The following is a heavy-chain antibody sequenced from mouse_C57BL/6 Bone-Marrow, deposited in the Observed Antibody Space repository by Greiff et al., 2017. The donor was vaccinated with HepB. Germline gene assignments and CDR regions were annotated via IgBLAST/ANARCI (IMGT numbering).Heavy chain of an antibody. CDR1: GFNIKDDY. CDR3: TLSSYYFDY. Sequence: VQLQQSGAELVRPGASVKLSCTASGFNIKDDYMHWVKQRPEQGLEWIGWIDPENGDTEYASKFQGKAPITADTSSNTAYLQLSSLTSEDTAVYYCTLSSYYFDYWGQGTTLTVSS. CDR2: IDPENGDT. V-gene: IGHV14-4*01. J-gene: IGHJ2*01.